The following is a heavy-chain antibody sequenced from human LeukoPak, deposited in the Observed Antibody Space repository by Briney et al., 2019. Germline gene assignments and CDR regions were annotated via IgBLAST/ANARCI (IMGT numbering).Heavy chain of an antibody. CDR2: IYYSGST. J-gene: IGHJ4*02. V-gene: IGHV4-59*01. CDR1: GGSISSYS. CDR3: ARVAYCTSGSCYRALDS. D-gene: IGHD2-2*02. Sequence: SETLSLTCTVSGGSISSYSWSWIRQPPGKGLEWIDNIYYSGSTNYNPSLKSRVTISVDTSKNQFSLKLSSVTAADTAVYYCARVAYCTSGSCYRALDSWGQGTLVTVSS.